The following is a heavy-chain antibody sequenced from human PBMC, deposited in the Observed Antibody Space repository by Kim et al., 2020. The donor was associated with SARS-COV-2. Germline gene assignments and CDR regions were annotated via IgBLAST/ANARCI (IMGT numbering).Heavy chain of an antibody. CDR1: GYTFTSYY. D-gene: IGHD2-2*01. V-gene: IGHV1-46*01. CDR3: ALEDIVVVPAALYGMDV. Sequence: ASVKVSCKASGYTFTSYYMHWVRQAPGQGLEWMGIINPSGGSTSYAQKFQGRVTVTRDTSTSTVYMELSSLRSEDTAVYYCALEDIVVVPAALYGMDVWGQGTTVTVSS. CDR2: INPSGGST. J-gene: IGHJ6*02.